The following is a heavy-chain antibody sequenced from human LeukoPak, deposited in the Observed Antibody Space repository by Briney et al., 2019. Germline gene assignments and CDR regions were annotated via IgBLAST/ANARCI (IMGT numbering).Heavy chain of an antibody. CDR3: ARDHQKQWLAGVPDY. Sequence: ASVKVSCKASGYTFTSYYMHWVRQAPGQGLEWMGIINPSGGSTSYAQKFRGRVTMTRDMSTSTVYMELSSLRSEDTAVYYCARDHQKQWLAGVPDYWGQGTLVTVSS. CDR2: INPSGGST. J-gene: IGHJ4*02. D-gene: IGHD6-19*01. CDR1: GYTFTSYY. V-gene: IGHV1-46*01.